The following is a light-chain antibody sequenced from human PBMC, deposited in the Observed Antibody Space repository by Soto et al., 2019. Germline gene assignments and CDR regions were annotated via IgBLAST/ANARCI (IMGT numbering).Light chain of an antibody. CDR3: QQYGRSSGT. V-gene: IGKV3-20*01. J-gene: IGKJ1*01. Sequence: EIVLTQSTGTLSLSPGERATLSCRASQSVSSSSLAWYQQKPGQAPRLLIYGASSRATGIPARFSGSASGTDLTLTVSRLEREDFAVYYCQQYGRSSGTFGQGTKVEIK. CDR2: GAS. CDR1: QSVSSSS.